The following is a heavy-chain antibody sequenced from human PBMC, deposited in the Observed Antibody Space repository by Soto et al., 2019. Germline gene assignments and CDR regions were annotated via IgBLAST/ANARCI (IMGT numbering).Heavy chain of an antibody. CDR1: GFTFSSYA. CDR3: AREGRDGYNLDAFDI. CDR2: ISGSGGST. D-gene: IGHD5-12*01. V-gene: IGHV3-23*01. J-gene: IGHJ3*02. Sequence: GGSLRLSCAASGFTFSSYAMSWVRQAPGKGLEWVSAISGSGGSTYYADSVKGRFTISIDNSKNTLYLQMNSLRAEDTAVYYCAREGRDGYNLDAFDIWGQGTMVTVSS.